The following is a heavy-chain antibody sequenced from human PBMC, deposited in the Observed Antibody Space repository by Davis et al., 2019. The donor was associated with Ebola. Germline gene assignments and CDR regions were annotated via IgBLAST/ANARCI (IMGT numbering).Heavy chain of an antibody. CDR1: RYSFTSYW. CDR2: IDPSDSYT. J-gene: IGHJ6*02. CDR3: ALLGYCSGGSCYGNYYYYGMDV. Sequence: GESLKISCKGSRYSFTSYWISWVRQMPGKGLEWMGRIDPSDSYTNYSPSFQGHVTISADKSISTAYLQWSSLKASDTAMYYCALLGYCSGGSCYGNYYYYGMDVWGQGTTVTVSS. D-gene: IGHD2-15*01. V-gene: IGHV5-10-1*01.